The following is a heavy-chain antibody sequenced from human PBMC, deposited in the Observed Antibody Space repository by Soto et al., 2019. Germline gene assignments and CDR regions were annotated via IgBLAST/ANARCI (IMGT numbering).Heavy chain of an antibody. D-gene: IGHD4-17*01. CDR3: ARVGADGDTTQAGSWFDP. CDR2: IIPIFGTA. Sequence: QVQLVQSGAEVKKPGSSVKVSCKASGGTFSSYAISWVRQAPGQGLEWMGGIIPIFGTAIYAQKFQGRVTITADESTSTAYMELSSLRSEDTAVYYCARVGADGDTTQAGSWFDPWGQGTLVTVSS. J-gene: IGHJ5*02. CDR1: GGTFSSYA. V-gene: IGHV1-69*12.